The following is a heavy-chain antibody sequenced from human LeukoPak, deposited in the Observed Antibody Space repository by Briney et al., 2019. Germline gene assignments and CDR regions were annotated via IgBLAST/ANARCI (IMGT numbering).Heavy chain of an antibody. CDR1: GGSVSSSSYY. V-gene: IGHV4-39*07. CDR2: IYYSGST. CDR3: ARHQRRTSQYGDFCWFDP. D-gene: IGHD4-17*01. Sequence: PSETLSLTCTVSGGSVSSSSYYWGWVRQPPGKGLEWIGSIYYSGSTYYNPSLQSRVTISVDTSKNHFSLKLNSVTAADTAVYYCARHQRRTSQYGDFCWFDPWGQGTLVTVSS. J-gene: IGHJ5*02.